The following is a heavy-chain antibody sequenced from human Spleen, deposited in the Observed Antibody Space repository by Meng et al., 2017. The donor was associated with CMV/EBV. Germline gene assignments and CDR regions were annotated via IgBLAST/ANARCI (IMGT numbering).Heavy chain of an antibody. V-gene: IGHV1-24*01. CDR3: ATEVYSSILGYYYYGMDV. D-gene: IGHD6-13*01. Sequence: ASVKVSCKVSGYTLTELSMHWVRQAPGKGLEWMGGFDPEDGETIYAQKFQGRVTMTEDTSTDTAYMELSSLRSEDTAVYYCATEVYSSILGYYYYGMDVWGQGTTVTVSS. CDR1: GYTLTELS. J-gene: IGHJ6*02. CDR2: FDPEDGET.